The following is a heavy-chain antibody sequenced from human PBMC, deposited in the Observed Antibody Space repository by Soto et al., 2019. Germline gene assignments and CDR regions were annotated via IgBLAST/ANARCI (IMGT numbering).Heavy chain of an antibody. CDR1: GFSTSTNGMF. CDR3: SRSVGGFACGYHDY. V-gene: IGHV2-70*01. D-gene: IGHD6-19*01. Sequence: SGPTLVNPKQTLTLTCTFSGFSTSTNGMFVSWIRQPPGKALEWLALIAWADDKYYSTSLKTRLTISKDTSKNQVVLTMTNVEPVDKATYFCSRSVGGFACGYHDYSCKGSLVTVSS. J-gene: IGHJ4*02. CDR2: IAWADDK.